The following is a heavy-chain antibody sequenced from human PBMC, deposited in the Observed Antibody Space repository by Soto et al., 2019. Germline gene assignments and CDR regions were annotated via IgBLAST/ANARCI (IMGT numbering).Heavy chain of an antibody. CDR2: INHSGST. Sequence: PSETLSLTCAVYGGSFSGYYWSWIRQPPGKGLEWIGEINHSGSTNYNPSLKSRVTISVDTSKNQFSLKLGSVTAADTAVYYCARGTFPSLGLRTPFHPWGQGTLVTVSS. V-gene: IGHV4-34*01. CDR1: GGSFSGYY. D-gene: IGHD4-17*01. J-gene: IGHJ5*02. CDR3: ARGTFPSLGLRTPFHP.